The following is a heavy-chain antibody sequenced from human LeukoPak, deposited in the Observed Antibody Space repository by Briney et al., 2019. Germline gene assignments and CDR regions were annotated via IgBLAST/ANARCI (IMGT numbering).Heavy chain of an antibody. CDR2: IYFSGST. CDR3: ARRPGRYHYDSSGSDVFDI. J-gene: IGHJ3*02. V-gene: IGHV4-39*01. Sequence: PSETLSLTCTVSSGSISSSDCYWGWIRQPPGKGLEWIGRIYFSGSTYFNPSLKSRVTISVDRSNNQFSLRLSSVTAADTAVYYCARRPGRYHYDSSGSDVFDIWGQGTLVTGSS. D-gene: IGHD3-22*01. CDR1: SGSISSSDCY.